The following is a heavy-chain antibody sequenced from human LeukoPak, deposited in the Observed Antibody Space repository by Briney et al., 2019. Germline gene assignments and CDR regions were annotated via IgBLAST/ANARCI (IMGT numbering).Heavy chain of an antibody. CDR2: ISAGGDAT. V-gene: IGHV3-23*01. CDR3: ATYQQRVNLGLEY. Sequence: GGSLRLSCEASGFTFTGYYMTWVGQPPGKGVEWVSTISAGGDATYYADSVKGRFTISRDNSKNALSLQMSGLRVGDTARYFCATYQQRVNLGLEYRGRGTLVTVSS. J-gene: IGHJ4*02. D-gene: IGHD6-13*01. CDR1: GFTFTGYY.